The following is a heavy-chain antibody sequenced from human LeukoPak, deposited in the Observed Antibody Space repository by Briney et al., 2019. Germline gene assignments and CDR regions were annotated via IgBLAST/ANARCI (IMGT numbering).Heavy chain of an antibody. V-gene: IGHV1-69*01. CDR3: ARARNHYYDSSGDAFDI. Sequence: SVKVSCKASGGTFSSYAISWVRQAPGQGLEWXXXXXXXFGTANYAQKFQGRXXITADESTSTAYMELSSLRSEDTAVYYCARARNHYYDSSGDAFDIWGQGTMVTVSS. CDR2: XXXXFGTA. J-gene: IGHJ3*02. CDR1: GGTFSSYA. D-gene: IGHD3-22*01.